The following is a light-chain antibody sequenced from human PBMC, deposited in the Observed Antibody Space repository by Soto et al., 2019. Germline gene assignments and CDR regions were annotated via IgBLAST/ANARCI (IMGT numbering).Light chain of an antibody. J-gene: IGLJ2*01. CDR3: SSYTSSSTLKV. CDR1: SSDVGGYNY. V-gene: IGLV2-14*03. Sequence: QSALTQPASVSGSPGQSITISCTGTSSDVGGYNYVSWYQQHPGKAPKLMIYDVSIRPSGVSNRFSGSKSGNTASLTISGLQAEDEADYYCSSYTSSSTLKVFGGGTSLTVL. CDR2: DVS.